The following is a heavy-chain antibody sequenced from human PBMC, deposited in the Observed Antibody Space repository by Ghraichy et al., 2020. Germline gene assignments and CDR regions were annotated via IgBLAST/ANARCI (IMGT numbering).Heavy chain of an antibody. Sequence: ETLSLTCAASGFTFSSYAMSWVRQAPGKGLEWVSAITGSGVSTYYADSVKGRFTISRDNSKNTLYLQMNSLRDEDTAVYYCEKDRIEQKLENWFDPWGQGTLVTVSS. CDR3: EKDRIEQKLENWFDP. CDR1: GFTFSSYA. D-gene: IGHD6-13*01. CDR2: ITGSGVST. J-gene: IGHJ5*02. V-gene: IGHV3-23*01.